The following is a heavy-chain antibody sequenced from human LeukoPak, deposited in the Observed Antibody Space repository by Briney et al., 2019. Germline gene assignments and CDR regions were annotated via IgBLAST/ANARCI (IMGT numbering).Heavy chain of an antibody. CDR1: GGSISSYY. CDR3: ARFQWLLYYYYGMDV. J-gene: IGHJ6*02. D-gene: IGHD6-19*01. CDR2: IYYSGST. Sequence: PSETLSLTCTVSGGSISSYYWSWIRQPPGKGLEWIGYIYYSGSTNYNPSLKSRVTISVDTSKNQFSLKLSSVTAADTAVYYCARFQWLLYYYYGMDVWGQGTTVTVSS. V-gene: IGHV4-59*12.